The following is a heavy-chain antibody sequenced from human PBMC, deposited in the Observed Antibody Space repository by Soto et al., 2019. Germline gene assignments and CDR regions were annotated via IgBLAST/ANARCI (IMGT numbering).Heavy chain of an antibody. J-gene: IGHJ6*02. V-gene: IGHV3-74*01. Sequence: GGSLRLSCAASGFTFSSYWMHWVRQAPGKGLVWVSRISSDGSSTSYADSVKGRFTISRDNAKNTLYLQMNSLRAEDTAVYYCAREEQLVEGRTGYYYGMDVWGQGTTVTVSS. CDR3: AREEQLVEGRTGYYYGMDV. CDR1: GFTFSSYW. D-gene: IGHD6-6*01. CDR2: ISSDGSST.